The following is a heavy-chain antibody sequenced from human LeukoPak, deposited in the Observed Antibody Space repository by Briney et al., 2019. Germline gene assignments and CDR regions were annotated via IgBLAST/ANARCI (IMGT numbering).Heavy chain of an antibody. CDR2: ISYDGSNK. Sequence: GGSLRLSCAASGFTFSSYGMHWVRQAPGKGLEWVAVISYDGSNKYYADSVKGRFTISRDNSKNTLYLQMNSLRAEDTAVYYCAKDISGGYSYGGFDYWGQGTLVTVSS. V-gene: IGHV3-30*18. J-gene: IGHJ4*02. D-gene: IGHD5-18*01. CDR3: AKDISGGYSYGGFDY. CDR1: GFTFSSYG.